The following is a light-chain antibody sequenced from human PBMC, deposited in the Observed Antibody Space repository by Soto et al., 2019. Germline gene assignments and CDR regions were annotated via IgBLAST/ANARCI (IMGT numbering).Light chain of an antibody. CDR1: SSNIGINT. V-gene: IGLV1-44*01. CDR2: SNN. Sequence: QSVLTQPPSASGTPGQRVTISCSGSSSNIGINTVNWYQQLQGTAPKLLIYSNNKRPSGVPDRFSGSKAGTSASLAISGLQSEDEADYYCAAWYDSLNGVVVGGGTKVTVL. CDR3: AAWYDSLNGVV. J-gene: IGLJ2*01.